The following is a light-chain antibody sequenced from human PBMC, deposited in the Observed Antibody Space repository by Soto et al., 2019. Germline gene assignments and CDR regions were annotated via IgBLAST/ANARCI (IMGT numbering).Light chain of an antibody. CDR2: DVS. V-gene: IGLV2-14*03. CDR1: SSDVGGYNY. Sequence: QSALTQPASVSGSPGQSITISCTGTSSDVGGYNYVSWYQQHPGKAPKVMIYDVSKRPSGISNRFSGSKSGNTASLTISGLQVEDEADYYCSSYRSGSTRVVFVGGTKVTVL. CDR3: SSYRSGSTRVV. J-gene: IGLJ2*01.